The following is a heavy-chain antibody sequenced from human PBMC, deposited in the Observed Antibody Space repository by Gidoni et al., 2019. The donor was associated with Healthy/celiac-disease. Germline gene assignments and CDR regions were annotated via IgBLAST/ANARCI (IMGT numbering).Heavy chain of an antibody. D-gene: IGHD3-22*01. V-gene: IGHV4-59*01. CDR1: GGSISSYY. J-gene: IGHJ2*01. Sequence: QVQLPESGPGLVKPSETLSLTCPVSGGSISSYYWSWIRQPPGKGLEWIGYIYYSGSTNYNPSRKSRVNISVDTSKNQFSLKLSSVTAADTAVYYCARDAYYYDSSGYYYDLVGWYFDLWGRGTLVTVSS. CDR3: ARDAYYYDSSGYYYDLVGWYFDL. CDR2: IYYSGST.